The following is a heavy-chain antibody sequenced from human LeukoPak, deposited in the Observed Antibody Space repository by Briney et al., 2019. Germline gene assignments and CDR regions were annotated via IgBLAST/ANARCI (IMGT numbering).Heavy chain of an antibody. CDR1: EFIFSNYW. CDR3: ATGYSDSLRSPLDF. Sequence: PGGSLRLSCAASEFIFSNYWMHWVRQAPGKGLVWVSRINSDGSFTSCADSVKGRFTISRDNAKNTLYLQMNSLRAEDTAVYYCATGYSDSLRSPLDFWGQGTLVTVSS. CDR2: INSDGSFT. V-gene: IGHV3-74*01. D-gene: IGHD3-22*01. J-gene: IGHJ4*02.